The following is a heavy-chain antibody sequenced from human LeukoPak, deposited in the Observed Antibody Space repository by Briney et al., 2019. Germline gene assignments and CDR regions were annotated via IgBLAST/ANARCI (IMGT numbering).Heavy chain of an antibody. CDR2: ISYDGSNK. CDR1: GFTFSSYA. CDR3: ARYTTAGYSSGWYGPSFDY. V-gene: IGHV3-30*04. D-gene: IGHD6-19*01. Sequence: GGSQRLSCAASGFTFSSYAMHWVRQAPGKGLEWVAVISYDGSNKYHADSVKGRFTISRDNAKNSLYLQMNSLRPEDTAVYYCARYTTAGYSSGWYGPSFDYWGQGTLVTVSS. J-gene: IGHJ4*02.